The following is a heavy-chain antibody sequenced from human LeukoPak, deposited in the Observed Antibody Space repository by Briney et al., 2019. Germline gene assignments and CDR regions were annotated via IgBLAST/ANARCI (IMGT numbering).Heavy chain of an antibody. J-gene: IGHJ4*02. D-gene: IGHD3-22*01. Sequence: PSETLSLTCTVSGGSISSYYWSWIRQPPGKGLEWIGYIYYSGSTNYNPSLKSRVTISVDTSKNQFSLKLSSVTAADRAVYYCAGNYYDSSGPFSWSQGTLVSVFS. CDR2: IYYSGST. V-gene: IGHV4-59*01. CDR3: AGNYYDSSGPFS. CDR1: GGSISSYY.